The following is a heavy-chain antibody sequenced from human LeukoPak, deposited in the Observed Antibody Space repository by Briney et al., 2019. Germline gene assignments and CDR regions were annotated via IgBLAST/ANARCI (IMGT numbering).Heavy chain of an antibody. J-gene: IGHJ3*02. CDR2: INPNSGGT. CDR3: AKGIVPPGGGGDAFDI. CDR1: GYTFTGYY. Sequence: GASVTVSCKASGYTFTGYYMHWVRQAPGQGLEWMGWINPNSGGTNYAQKFQGRVTTTRDTSISTAYMELSRLRSDDTAVYYCAKGIVPPGGGGDAFDIWGQGTMVTVSS. D-gene: IGHD2-8*02. V-gene: IGHV1-2*02.